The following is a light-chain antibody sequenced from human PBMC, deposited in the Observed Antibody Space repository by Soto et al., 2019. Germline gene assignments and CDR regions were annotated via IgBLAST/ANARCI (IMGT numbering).Light chain of an antibody. CDR2: DNN. CDR1: SSNI. Sequence: QSVLTQPHSVSAAPGQKVTISCSGSSSNIVSWYQQLPGTAPKLLIYDNNKRPSGIPDRFSGSKSGTSATLGITGLQTGDEADYYCGMWDSSLSVVVFGGGTKVTVL. CDR3: GMWDSSLSVVV. J-gene: IGLJ2*01. V-gene: IGLV1-51*01.